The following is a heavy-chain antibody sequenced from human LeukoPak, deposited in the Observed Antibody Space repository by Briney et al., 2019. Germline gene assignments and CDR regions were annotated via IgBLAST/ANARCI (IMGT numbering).Heavy chain of an antibody. CDR2: INHSGST. CDR1: GGSFSGYY. D-gene: IGHD5-18*01. CDR3: ARGLARSVQLWLPDH. V-gene: IGHV4-34*01. J-gene: IGHJ4*02. Sequence: PSETLSLTCAVYGGSFSGYYWSWIRQPPGKWLEWIGEINHSGSTNYNPSLKSRVTISVDTSKNQFSLKLSSVTATDTAVYYGARGLARSVQLWLPDHWGQGTVLTVSS.